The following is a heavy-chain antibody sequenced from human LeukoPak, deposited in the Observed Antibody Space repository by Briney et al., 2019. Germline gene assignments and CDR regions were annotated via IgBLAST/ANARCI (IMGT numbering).Heavy chain of an antibody. CDR3: ARVGGSGSSDY. CDR2: IYHSGST. CDR1: SYSISSGYY. J-gene: IGHJ4*02. V-gene: IGHV4-38-2*02. Sequence: SETLSLTCTVSSYSISSGYYWGWIRQPPGQGLEWIGSIYHSGSTYYNPSLKSRVTISVDTSKNQFSLKLTSVTAADTAMYYCARVGGSGSSDYWGQGTLVTVSS. D-gene: IGHD3-10*01.